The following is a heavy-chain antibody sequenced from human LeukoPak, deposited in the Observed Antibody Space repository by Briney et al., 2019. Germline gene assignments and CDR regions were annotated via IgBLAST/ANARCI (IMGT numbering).Heavy chain of an antibody. CDR2: IYYSGST. Sequence: PSETLSLTCTVSGGSISSYYWSWIRQPPGKGLEWIGYIYYSGSTYYNPSLKSRVTISVDTSKNQFSLKLSSVTAADTAVYYCARSCIVVVPAAISVWFDPWGQGTLVTVSS. CDR3: ARSCIVVVPAAISVWFDP. D-gene: IGHD2-2*02. J-gene: IGHJ5*02. V-gene: IGHV4-59*08. CDR1: GGSISSYY.